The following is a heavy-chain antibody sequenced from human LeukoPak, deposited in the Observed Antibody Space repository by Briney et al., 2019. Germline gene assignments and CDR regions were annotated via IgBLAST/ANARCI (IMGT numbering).Heavy chain of an antibody. CDR3: ARAPLANYYYYYMDV. CDR2: IKQDGSEK. Sequence: GSLRLSCAASGFTFSSYWMSWVRQAPGKGLEWVANIKQDGSEKYYVDSVKGRFTISRDNAKNSLYLQMNSLRAEDTAVYYCARAPLANYYYYYMDVWGKGTTVTVSS. V-gene: IGHV3-7*01. J-gene: IGHJ6*03. D-gene: IGHD3-3*02. CDR1: GFTFSSYW.